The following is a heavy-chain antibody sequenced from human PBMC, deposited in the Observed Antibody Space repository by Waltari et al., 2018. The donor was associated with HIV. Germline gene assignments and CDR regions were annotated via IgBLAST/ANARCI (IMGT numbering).Heavy chain of an antibody. V-gene: IGHV1-69*02. CDR1: GDTISSYT. J-gene: IGHJ6*02. CDR2: IIPILDLS. CDR3: ARGKGYYGMDV. Sequence: QVQLVQSGAEVKKPGSSVRVSCKASGDTISSYTINWVRKAPGKGLEWMGRIIPILDLSNSAQKFQDRVTIMADKSTNTAYMDLSSLTSEDTAVYYCARGKGYYGMDVWGQGTTVTVSS.